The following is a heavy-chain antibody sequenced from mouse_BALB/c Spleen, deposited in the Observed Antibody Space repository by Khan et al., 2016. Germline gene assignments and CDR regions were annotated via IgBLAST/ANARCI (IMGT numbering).Heavy chain of an antibody. CDR2: INTYSGEP. CDR1: GYTFRNYG. V-gene: IGHV9-3-1*01. Sequence: QIQLVQSGPELKKPGETVKISCKASGYTFRNYGMNWVKQAPGKGLKWMGWINTYSGEPTYADDFKGRFAFSLETSASTAYLQINNLKNEDTATYFGARRRGAHWYFDVWGAGTTVTVSS. CDR3: ARRRGAHWYFDV. J-gene: IGHJ1*01.